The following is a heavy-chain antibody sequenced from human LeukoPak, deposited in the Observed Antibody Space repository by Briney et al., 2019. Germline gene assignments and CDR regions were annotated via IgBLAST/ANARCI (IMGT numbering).Heavy chain of an antibody. D-gene: IGHD1-7*01. V-gene: IGHV4-34*01. J-gene: IGHJ4*02. Sequence: SETLSLTCTVSGGSISSYYWSWIRQPPGKGLEWIGEINHSGSTNYNPSLKSRVTISVDTSKNQFSLKLSSVTAADTAVYYCARDTGWTGTQQQDYWGQGTLVTVSS. CDR1: GGSISSYY. CDR3: ARDTGWTGTQQQDY. CDR2: INHSGST.